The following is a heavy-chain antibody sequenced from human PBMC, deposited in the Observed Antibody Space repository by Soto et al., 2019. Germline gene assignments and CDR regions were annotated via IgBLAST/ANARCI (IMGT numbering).Heavy chain of an antibody. CDR3: ARVSGSYYHGMDV. CDR1: GGSISSSNW. Sequence: QVQLQESGPGLVKPSGTLSLTCAVSGGSISSSNWWSWVRQPPGKGLEWIGEIYHSGSTNYNPSLKSPVTISVDKSKKPFSLRLTSVTAADTAVYYCARVSGSYYHGMDVWGQGPTVTVSS. D-gene: IGHD1-26*01. CDR2: IYHSGST. V-gene: IGHV4-4*02. J-gene: IGHJ6*02.